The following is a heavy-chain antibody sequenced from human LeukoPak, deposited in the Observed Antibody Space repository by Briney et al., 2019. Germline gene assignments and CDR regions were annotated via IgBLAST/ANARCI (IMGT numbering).Heavy chain of an antibody. V-gene: IGHV1-24*01. CDR3: ATSDRGYSYGYVWFDP. CDR2: FDPEDGET. J-gene: IGHJ5*02. Sequence: ASVKVSCKVSGYTLTELSMHWVRQAPGKGLEWMGGFDPEDGETIYAQKFQGRVTMTEDTSTDTAYMELSSLRSEDTAVYYCATSDRGYSYGYVWFDPWGQGTPVTVSS. CDR1: GYTLTELS. D-gene: IGHD5-18*01.